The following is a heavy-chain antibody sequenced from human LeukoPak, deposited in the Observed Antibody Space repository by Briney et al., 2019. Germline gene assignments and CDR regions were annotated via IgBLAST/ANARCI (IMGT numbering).Heavy chain of an antibody. V-gene: IGHV1-2*02. D-gene: IGHD3-10*01. CDR3: ARDKSFLMVRGLLPRPFDY. Sequence: GASVNVSCMSCGHTFTGYYIHGVRPPPGQGREWMGWINSNSGDTNYEQKFQGRVTMTRDTSISTAYMEVSRLRSDDTAVYYCARDKSFLMVRGLLPRPFDYWGQRTLVTVSS. CDR1: GHTFTGYY. J-gene: IGHJ4*02. CDR2: INSNSGDT.